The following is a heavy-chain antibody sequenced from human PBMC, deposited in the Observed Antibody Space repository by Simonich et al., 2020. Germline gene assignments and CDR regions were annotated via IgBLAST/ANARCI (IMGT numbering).Heavy chain of an antibody. Sequence: QVQLVQSGAEVKKPGASVKVSCKASGYTFTSYGISWVGQAPGQGLEWMERIRAYNGIPNDAQKLQGRVTMTTDTSTSTAYMGLRSLRSDDTAVYYCARASRGTWWYYYFDYWGQGTLVTVSS. CDR1: GYTFTSYG. D-gene: IGHD2-15*01. CDR3: ARASRGTWWYYYFDY. V-gene: IGHV1-18*01. J-gene: IGHJ4*02. CDR2: IRAYNGIP.